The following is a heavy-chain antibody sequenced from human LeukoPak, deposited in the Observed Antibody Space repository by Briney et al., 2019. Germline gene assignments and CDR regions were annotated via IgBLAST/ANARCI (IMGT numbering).Heavy chain of an antibody. CDR2: ISGSGGST. CDR3: AKGLCSTSCYSVPDHV. J-gene: IGHJ6*02. V-gene: IGHV3-23*01. Sequence: PGGSLRLSCAASGFTFSSYAMGWVRQAPGKGLEWVSAISGSGGSTFYADSVKGRFTISRDNSKNTLYLQMNSLRAEDTAVYYCAKGLCSTSCYSVPDHVWGRGTTVTVSS. CDR1: GFTFSSYA. D-gene: IGHD2-2*01.